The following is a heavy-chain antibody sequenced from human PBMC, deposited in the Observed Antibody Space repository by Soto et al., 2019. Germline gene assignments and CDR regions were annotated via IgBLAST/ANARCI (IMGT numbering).Heavy chain of an antibody. D-gene: IGHD3-22*01. CDR3: AKDFDSDETSHGPNDY. V-gene: IGHV3-23*01. J-gene: IGHJ4*02. CDR2: ISGSGDAK. Sequence: EVHLLESGGGLVQPGESLRLSCVASGFSFSSYGMSWVRQAPGKGLEWASIISGSGDAKYYADSVKGRFTISRDNSKNTMYLQMDSLRAEDTAVYYCAKDFDSDETSHGPNDYWGQGTLVPVSS. CDR1: GFSFSSYG.